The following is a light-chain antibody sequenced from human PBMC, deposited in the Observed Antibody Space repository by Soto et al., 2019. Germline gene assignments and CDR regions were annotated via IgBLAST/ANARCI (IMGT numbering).Light chain of an antibody. Sequence: EIVMTQSPATLSVSPGERATLSCRASQSVSSNLAWYQQKPGQAPRLLIYGASTRATGIPARFSGSRSGTDFTLTIGRLEPEDFAVYYCQLYGSSSITFGQGTRLEIK. CDR2: GAS. J-gene: IGKJ5*01. V-gene: IGKV3-15*01. CDR3: QLYGSSSIT. CDR1: QSVSSN.